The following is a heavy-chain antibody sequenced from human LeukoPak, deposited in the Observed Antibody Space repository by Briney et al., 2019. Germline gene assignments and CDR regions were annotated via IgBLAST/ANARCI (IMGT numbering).Heavy chain of an antibody. CDR1: GFTFSNYN. V-gene: IGHV3-48*01. J-gene: IGHJ3*02. CDR2: ISSSSNII. CDR3: AKTYYYGSGSYPIGAFDI. Sequence: PGGSLRLSCAASGFTFSNYNVNWVRQPPGKGLQWVSYISSSSNIIYYADSVKGRFTISRDNSKNTLYLQMNSLRAEDTAVYYCAKTYYYGSGSYPIGAFDIWGQGTMVTVSS. D-gene: IGHD3-10*01.